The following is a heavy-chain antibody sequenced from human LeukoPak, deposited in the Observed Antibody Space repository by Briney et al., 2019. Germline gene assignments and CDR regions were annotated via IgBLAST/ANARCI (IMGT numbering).Heavy chain of an antibody. J-gene: IGHJ4*02. Sequence: GGSLRLSCAASGFTFSDYYMTWVRQAPGKGLEWVSSLSGSGGLTYYAESLRGRFTISRDNPKNTLYLQMNSLRVDDTAVYFCARGTYCAAGGCYSTFDSWGQGTLVTVSS. D-gene: IGHD2-21*02. V-gene: IGHV3-69-1*02. CDR1: GFTFSDYY. CDR2: LSGSGGLT. CDR3: ARGTYCAAGGCYSTFDS.